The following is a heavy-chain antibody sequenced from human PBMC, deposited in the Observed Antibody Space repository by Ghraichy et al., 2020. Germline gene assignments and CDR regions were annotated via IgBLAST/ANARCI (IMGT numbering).Heavy chain of an antibody. CDR3: ARGGKAAAGPFDY. V-gene: IGHV3-30*04. CDR1: GFTFSSYA. CDR2: ISYDGSNK. J-gene: IGHJ4*02. D-gene: IGHD6-13*01. Sequence: GGSLRLSCAASGFTFSSYAMHWVRQAPGKGLEWVTVISYDGSNKYYADSVKGRFTISRDNSKNTLYLQMNSLRAEDTAVYYCARGGKAAAGPFDYWGQGTLVTVSS.